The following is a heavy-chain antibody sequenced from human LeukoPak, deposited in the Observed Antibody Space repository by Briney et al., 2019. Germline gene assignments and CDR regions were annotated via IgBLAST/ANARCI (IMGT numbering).Heavy chain of an antibody. D-gene: IGHD1-1*01. CDR2: ISYDGSNK. CDR3: AKRAYTGGEKHYYFDY. V-gene: IGHV3-30*18. J-gene: IGHJ4*02. CDR1: GFTFSSYG. Sequence: GGSLRLSCAASGFTFSSYGMHWVRQAPGKGLEWVAVISYDGSNKYYADSVKGRFTISRDNSKNTLYLQMNSLRGEDTAVFYCAKRAYTGGEKHYYFDYWGQGTLVTVSS.